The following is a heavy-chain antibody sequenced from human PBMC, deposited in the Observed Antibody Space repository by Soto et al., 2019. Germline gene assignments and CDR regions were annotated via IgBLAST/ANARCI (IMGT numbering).Heavy chain of an antibody. J-gene: IGHJ5*02. CDR2: IYTAGGT. CDR1: GFTVSNTY. Sequence: GGSLRLSCAASGFTVSNTYMTWVRQPPGKGLECVSVIYTAGGTNCADSVKGRFIISRDNSKNTLYLQMNSLRAEDTAVYYCARALPVAKGGFDPWGKGTLVTVSS. CDR3: ARALPVAKGGFDP. V-gene: IGHV3-53*01. D-gene: IGHD2-2*01.